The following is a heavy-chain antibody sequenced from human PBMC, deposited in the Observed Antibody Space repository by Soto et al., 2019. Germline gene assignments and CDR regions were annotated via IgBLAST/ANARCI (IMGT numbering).Heavy chain of an antibody. Sequence: QVQLNQWGAGLLKPSEPLSLTCAVYGGSFIGYYWCWIRQPPGKGLEWFGEINHSGSTNYNPSLKSRVTISVDTSKNQFSLKLSSVTAADTAVYYCARGQRGGYSYRDYWGQGTLVTVSS. V-gene: IGHV4-34*01. CDR1: GGSFIGYY. CDR3: ARGQRGGYSYRDY. J-gene: IGHJ4*02. D-gene: IGHD3-22*01. CDR2: INHSGST.